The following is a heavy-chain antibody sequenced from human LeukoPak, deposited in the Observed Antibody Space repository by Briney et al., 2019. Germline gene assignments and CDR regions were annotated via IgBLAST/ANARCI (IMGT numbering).Heavy chain of an antibody. Sequence: ASVKVSCKASGHTFTGYYMHWVRQAPGQGLEWMGWINPNSGGTNYAQKFQGRVTMTRDMSTSTVYMELSSLRSEDTAVYYCARGSRPVYNLLTGKRYFDYWGQGTLLTVSS. J-gene: IGHJ4*02. CDR2: INPNSGGT. CDR1: GHTFTGYY. V-gene: IGHV1-2*02. D-gene: IGHD3-9*01. CDR3: ARGSRPVYNLLTGKRYFDY.